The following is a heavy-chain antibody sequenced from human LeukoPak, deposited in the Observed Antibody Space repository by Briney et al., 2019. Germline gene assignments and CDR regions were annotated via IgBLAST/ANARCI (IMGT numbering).Heavy chain of an antibody. Sequence: ASVKVSCKASGYTFTSYYMHWVRQAPGQGLEWMGIINPSGGSTSYAQKFQGRVTMTRDMSTSTVYMELSSLRSEDTAVYYCARGGYCSGGSCYSDDAFDIWGQGTMVTVSS. D-gene: IGHD2-15*01. J-gene: IGHJ3*02. CDR3: ARGGYCSGGSCYSDDAFDI. CDR1: GYTFTSYY. V-gene: IGHV1-46*01. CDR2: INPSGGST.